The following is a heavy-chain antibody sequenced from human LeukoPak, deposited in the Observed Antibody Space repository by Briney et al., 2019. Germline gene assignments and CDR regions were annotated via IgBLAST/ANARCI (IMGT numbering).Heavy chain of an antibody. J-gene: IGHJ6*02. Sequence: PGGSLRLSCAASGFTFSSYAMHWVRQAPGKGLEWVAVISYDGSNKYYADSVKGRFTISRDNSKNTLYLQMNSLRAEDTAVYYCAREDGMDVRGQGTTVTVSS. CDR1: GFTFSSYA. CDR2: ISYDGSNK. V-gene: IGHV3-30*04. CDR3: AREDGMDV.